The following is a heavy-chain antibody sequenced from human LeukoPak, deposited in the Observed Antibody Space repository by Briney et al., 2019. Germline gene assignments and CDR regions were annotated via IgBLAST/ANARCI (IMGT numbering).Heavy chain of an antibody. CDR1: GGSISSYY. CDR3: ARIIAARPGWFDP. J-gene: IGHJ5*02. CDR2: IYYSGST. D-gene: IGHD6-6*01. V-gene: IGHV4-59*12. Sequence: PSETLSLTCTVSGGSISSYYWSWIRQPPGKGLEWIGYIYYSGSTYYNPSLKSRVTISVDTSKNQFSLKLSSVTAADTAVYYCARIIAARPGWFDPWGQGTLVTVSS.